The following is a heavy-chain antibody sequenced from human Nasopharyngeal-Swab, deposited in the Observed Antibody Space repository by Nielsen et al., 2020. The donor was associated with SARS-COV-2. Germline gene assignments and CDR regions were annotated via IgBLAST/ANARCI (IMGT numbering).Heavy chain of an antibody. J-gene: IGHJ5*02. Sequence: WIRQPPGKGLEWIGEINHSGSTNYNPSLKSRVTISVDTSKNQLSLKLSSVTAADTAVYYCARGAHSSSSGVGNWFDPWGQGTLVTVSS. CDR3: ARGAHSSSSGVGNWFDP. D-gene: IGHD6-6*01. CDR2: INHSGST. V-gene: IGHV4-34*01.